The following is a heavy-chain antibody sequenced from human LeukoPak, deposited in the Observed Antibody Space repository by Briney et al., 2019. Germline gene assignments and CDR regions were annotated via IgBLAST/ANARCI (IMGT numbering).Heavy chain of an antibody. J-gene: IGHJ4*02. V-gene: IGHV1-18*01. CDR3: ARLGDFGVVISRNYFDY. CDR2: ISAYNGNT. CDR1: GYSFTIYG. Sequence: ASVTLSFTASGYSFTIYGISWVRHAPGQGLEWVGWISAYNGNTNYAQKLQGRVTMTTDTSTSTAYMELRSLRSDDTAVYYCARLGDFGVVISRNYFDYWGQGTLDTVSS. D-gene: IGHD3-3*01.